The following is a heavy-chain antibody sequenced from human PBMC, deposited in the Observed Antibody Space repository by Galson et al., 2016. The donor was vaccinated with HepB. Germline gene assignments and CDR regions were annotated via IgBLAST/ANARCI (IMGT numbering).Heavy chain of an antibody. Sequence: SLRLPCAASGFTFSNAWMNWVRQAPGKGLEWVGRIKTKSDGGTTDYAAPVKGRFTISRDDSKNTLYLQMTSLKTEDTAVYYCTTVLSTASMSGWYDWGFDSWGQGTLVTVSS. CDR3: TTVLSTASMSGWYDWGFDS. J-gene: IGHJ4*02. CDR2: IKTKSDGGTT. V-gene: IGHV3-15*07. D-gene: IGHD6-19*01. CDR1: GFTFSNAW.